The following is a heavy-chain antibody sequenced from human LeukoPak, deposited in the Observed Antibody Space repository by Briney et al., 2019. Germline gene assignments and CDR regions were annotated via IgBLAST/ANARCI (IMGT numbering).Heavy chain of an antibody. Sequence: KTSETLSLTCTVSGDSTSNYYWGWIRQPPGKGLEWIGYIYYSGRTNYNPSLKSRVTMSLDTSKNQFSLTLSSVTAADTAVYYFARTNYYGSGSYYFDYWGQGTLVTVS. CDR3: ARTNYYGSGSYYFDY. J-gene: IGHJ4*02. D-gene: IGHD3-10*01. CDR2: IYYSGRT. CDR1: GDSTSNYY. V-gene: IGHV4-59*01.